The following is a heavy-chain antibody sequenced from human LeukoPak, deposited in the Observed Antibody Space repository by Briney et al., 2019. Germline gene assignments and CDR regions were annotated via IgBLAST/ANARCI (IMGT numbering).Heavy chain of an antibody. Sequence: GGSLRLSCVASGFTFNTYAMHWVRQAPGKGLEWVAVISDDGSNTYYADSVKGRFTISRDNSKNTLYLQLNSLRTEDTAVYYCAKDADTATIIYWYFDLWGRGTLVTVSS. V-gene: IGHV3-30*18. CDR2: ISDDGSNT. D-gene: IGHD5-18*01. CDR1: GFTFNTYA. J-gene: IGHJ2*01. CDR3: AKDADTATIIYWYFDL.